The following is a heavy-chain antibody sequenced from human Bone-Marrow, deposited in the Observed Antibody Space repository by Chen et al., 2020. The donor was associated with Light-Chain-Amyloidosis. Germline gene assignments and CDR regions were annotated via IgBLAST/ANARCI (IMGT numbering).Heavy chain of an antibody. CDR1: GYSFTNYW. D-gene: IGHD2-15*01. J-gene: IGHJ5*02. CDR3: LKAIHGNTWCDP. CDR2: IHVDNSKT. Sequence: EVQLVQSGAEVKKPGESLTISCKSSGYSFTNYWIGWVRQMPGKGLEWMGIIHVDNSKTLYSPSFQGQVTVSADKSTSTAYLQWGSVKASDTAMYYCLKAIHGNTWCDPCGQGTLVTVSS. V-gene: IGHV5-51*01.